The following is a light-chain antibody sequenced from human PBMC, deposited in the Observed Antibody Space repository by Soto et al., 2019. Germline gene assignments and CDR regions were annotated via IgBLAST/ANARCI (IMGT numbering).Light chain of an antibody. CDR1: SSDVGGYNF. J-gene: IGLJ1*01. V-gene: IGLV2-23*02. CDR3: FSYAGNSGV. Sequence: QSALTQPRSVSGSPGQSVTISCTGTSSDVGGYNFVSWYQQHPGKAPKLIIYEVTKRPSGVSNRFSGSKSGNTASLTISGLQAEDEADYSCFSYAGNSGVFGTGTKVTVL. CDR2: EVT.